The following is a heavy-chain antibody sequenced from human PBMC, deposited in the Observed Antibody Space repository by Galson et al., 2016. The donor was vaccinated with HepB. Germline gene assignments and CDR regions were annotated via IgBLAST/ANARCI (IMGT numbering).Heavy chain of an antibody. CDR1: GDTFNTYG. D-gene: IGHD2-2*01. CDR2: IMPFLGPA. Sequence: SVKVSCKAPGDTFNTYGISWVRQAPGQGLEWMGGIMPFLGPANYAQKFQGRVTITADKSTSTVYVEVSSLRSEDTAVYYCARNLVVVPVGPNYYYYYAMDVWGQGTMVTVSS. V-gene: IGHV1-69*06. CDR3: ARNLVVVPVGPNYYYYYAMDV. J-gene: IGHJ6*02.